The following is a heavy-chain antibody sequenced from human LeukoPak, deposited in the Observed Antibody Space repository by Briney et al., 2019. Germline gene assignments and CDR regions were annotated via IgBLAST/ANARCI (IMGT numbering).Heavy chain of an antibody. J-gene: IGHJ3*02. V-gene: IGHV4-59*01. CDR3: ARGAEKYRGYDWGGHAFDI. CDR1: GDSISPDY. Sequence: SETLSLTCTVSGDSISPDYWTWIRPPPGKGLEWIGYIYYSGTTTYNPSVKNRVTISLDMSRNQFSLRLSSVIAADTAVYYWARGAEKYRGYDWGGHAFDIWGQGTMVTVSS. D-gene: IGHD5-12*01. CDR2: IYYSGTT.